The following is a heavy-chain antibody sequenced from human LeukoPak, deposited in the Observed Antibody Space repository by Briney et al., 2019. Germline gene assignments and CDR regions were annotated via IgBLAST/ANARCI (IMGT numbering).Heavy chain of an antibody. CDR1: GFTFSNHE. V-gene: IGHV3-48*03. D-gene: IGHD2-21*02. CDR3: ARDRGVTLFYYGMDV. J-gene: IGHJ6*02. CDR2: ISSSGSTI. Sequence: GWSLRLSCAASGFTFSNHEMNGVRQAPGKEREWVSYISSSGSTIYHADSVKGRFTISRDNDKNSLYLQMNSLRAEDTAVYYCARDRGVTLFYYGMDVWGQGTTVTVSS.